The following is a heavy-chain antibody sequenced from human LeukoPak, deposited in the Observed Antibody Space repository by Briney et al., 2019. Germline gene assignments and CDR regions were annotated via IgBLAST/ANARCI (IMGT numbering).Heavy chain of an antibody. CDR3: AKGIYSSGWSYFDY. Sequence: SGGSLRRSCAASGFTFSNSAMSWVRQAPGKGLEWVSTLSGSGITTYYADSVKGRFTISRDNSKNALYLQMNSLRAEDTAVYYCAKGIYSSGWSYFDYWGHGTLVTVSS. V-gene: IGHV3-23*01. CDR1: GFTFSNSA. D-gene: IGHD6-19*01. CDR2: LSGSGITT. J-gene: IGHJ4*01.